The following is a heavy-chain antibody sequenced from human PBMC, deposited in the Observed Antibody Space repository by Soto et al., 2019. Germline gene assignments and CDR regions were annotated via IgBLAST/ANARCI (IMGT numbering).Heavy chain of an antibody. CDR2: IKQDGSEK. D-gene: IGHD3-22*01. V-gene: IGHV3-7*01. J-gene: IGHJ4*02. CDR3: AREDNHYDSSGLDS. CDR1: GFTFSSYW. Sequence: PGGSLRLSCAASGFTFSSYWMSWVRQAPGKGLEWVANIKQDGSEKYYVDSVKGRFTISRDNAKNSLYLQMNSLRAEDTAVYYCAREDNHYDSSGLDSWGQGTLVTVSS.